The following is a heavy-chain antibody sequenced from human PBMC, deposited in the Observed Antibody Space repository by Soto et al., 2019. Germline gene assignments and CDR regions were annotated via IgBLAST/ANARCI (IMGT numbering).Heavy chain of an antibody. CDR3: ARANRFYYYMDV. Sequence: SETLSLTFTVSGGSISSSSYYWGWIRQPPGKGLEWIGSIYYSGSTYYNPSLKSRVTISVDTSKNQFSLKLSSVTAADTAVYYCARANRFYYYMDVWGKGTTVTVSS. CDR2: IYYSGST. J-gene: IGHJ6*03. CDR1: GGSISSSSYY. V-gene: IGHV4-39*01.